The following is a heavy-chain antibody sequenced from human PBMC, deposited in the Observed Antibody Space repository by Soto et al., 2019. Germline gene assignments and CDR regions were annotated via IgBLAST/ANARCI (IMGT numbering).Heavy chain of an antibody. Sequence: EVQLLESGGGLIEPGGSLRLSCVASGFTFSSYAMSWVRQSPGKGLEWVLGISGSGDHTYYADSVKGRFTISSDNSKSTLSLQMNSLRVEDTGLYFCVNARYFGRRWYGLDNWGQGTLVTVCS. V-gene: IGHV3-23*01. J-gene: IGHJ4*02. CDR3: VNARYFGRRWYGLDN. CDR1: GFTFSSYA. D-gene: IGHD6-13*01. CDR2: ISGSGDHT.